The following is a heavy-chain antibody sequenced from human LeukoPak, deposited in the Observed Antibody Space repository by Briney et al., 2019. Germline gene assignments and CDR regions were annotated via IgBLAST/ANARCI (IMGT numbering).Heavy chain of an antibody. J-gene: IGHJ4*02. D-gene: IGHD2-15*01. CDR2: ISSSGSTI. CDR3: ATARYCSGGSCYRIFDY. Sequence: GGSLRLSCAASGFTFSDYYMSWIRQAPGKGLEWVSYISSSGSTIYYADSVKGRFTISRDNAKNSLYLQMNSLRAEDTAVYYCATARYCSGGSCYRIFDYWGQGTLVTVSS. V-gene: IGHV3-11*01. CDR1: GFTFSDYY.